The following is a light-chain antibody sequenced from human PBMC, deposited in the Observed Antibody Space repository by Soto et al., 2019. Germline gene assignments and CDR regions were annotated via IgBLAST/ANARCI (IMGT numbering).Light chain of an antibody. CDR1: QSTDRW. J-gene: IGKJ2*01. CDR2: RAS. Sequence: QMTQSPSTLSASVGDRVTITCRASQSTDRWLAWYQQKPGKAPKLLIYRASSLESGVPSRFSGSGSGTEFPLTISGLQPDDFTTYYCQQNTSYKYIFAQGTKREIK. CDR3: QQNTSYKYI. V-gene: IGKV1-5*03.